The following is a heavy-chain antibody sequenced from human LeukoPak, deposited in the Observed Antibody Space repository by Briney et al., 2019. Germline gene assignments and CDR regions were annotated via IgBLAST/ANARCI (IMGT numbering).Heavy chain of an antibody. CDR1: GGTFSSYA. V-gene: IGHV1-69*13. D-gene: IGHD3-3*01. CDR3: ARAMDRTIFGVVIYYYGMDV. J-gene: IGHJ6*02. Sequence: GASVTVSCTASGGTFSSYAISWVRQAPGQGLEWMGGIIPIFGTANYAQKFQGRVTITADESTSTAYMELSSLRSEDTAVYYCARAMDRTIFGVVIYYYGMDVWGQGTTVTVSS. CDR2: IIPIFGTA.